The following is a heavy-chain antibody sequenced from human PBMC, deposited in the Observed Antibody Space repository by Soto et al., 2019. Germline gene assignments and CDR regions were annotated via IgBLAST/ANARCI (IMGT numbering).Heavy chain of an antibody. D-gene: IGHD6-13*01. CDR1: GGSISSGGYF. J-gene: IGHJ4*02. Sequence: QVQLQESGPGLVKPAQILSLTCTVSGGSISSGGYFWSWVRQHPGKGLEWIGNIYYSGRTYYNPSLKSRVTISVDTSKNQFSLKLSSVTAADTAVYYCARFAREENPKVGSWYYFDYWGQGTRVTVSS. V-gene: IGHV4-31*03. CDR3: ARFAREENPKVGSWYYFDY. CDR2: IYYSGRT.